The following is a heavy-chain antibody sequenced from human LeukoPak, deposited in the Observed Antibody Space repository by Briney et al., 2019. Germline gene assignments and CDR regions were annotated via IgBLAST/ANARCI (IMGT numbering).Heavy chain of an antibody. Sequence: SQTLSLTCTVSAGSISSGDYYWSWIRQPPGKGLEWIGYIYYSGSTYYNPSLKSRLTISIDTSKSQFSLKLSSVTAADTAVYFCARVPRDGWFGGRGDYWGQRTLVTVSS. D-gene: IGHD3-10*01. CDR1: AGSISSGDYY. J-gene: IGHJ4*02. CDR2: IYYSGST. V-gene: IGHV4-30-4*01. CDR3: ARVPRDGWFGGRGDY.